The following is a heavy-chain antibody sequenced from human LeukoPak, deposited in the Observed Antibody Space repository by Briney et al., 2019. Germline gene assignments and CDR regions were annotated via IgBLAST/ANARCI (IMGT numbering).Heavy chain of an antibody. Sequence: GASVKVSCKASGYTFIDYYMHWVRQAPGQGLEWIGWISPNSCGTKYVQKFQGRVTMTRDTSITTVYMELSGLSFDDTAVYYCARGGGRYSVDYWGQGTLVIVSS. D-gene: IGHD1-26*01. CDR3: ARGGGRYSVDY. V-gene: IGHV1-2*02. CDR1: GYTFIDYY. CDR2: ISPNSCGT. J-gene: IGHJ4*02.